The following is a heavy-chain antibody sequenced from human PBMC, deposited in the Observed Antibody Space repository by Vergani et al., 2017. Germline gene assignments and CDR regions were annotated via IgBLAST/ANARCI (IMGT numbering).Heavy chain of an antibody. D-gene: IGHD5-12*01. CDR3: AKANTRNSGYDYLYWCRAMDV. V-gene: IGHV3-23*01. CDR2: ISGSGGST. Sequence: EVQLLESGGDLVQPGGSLRLSCAASGFTFNHYAMNWVRQAPGKGLEWVSGISGSGGSTYYAGSVKRRFTISRDSSNNTLYLQMNSLSAGDTAVYYCAKANTRNSGYDYLYWCRAMDVWGQGTTVTVSS. J-gene: IGHJ6*02. CDR1: GFTFNHYA.